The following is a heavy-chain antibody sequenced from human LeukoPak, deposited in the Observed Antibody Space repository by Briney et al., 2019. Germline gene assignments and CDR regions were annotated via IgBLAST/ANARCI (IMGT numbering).Heavy chain of an antibody. CDR3: ARPSSYGDYAYDAFDI. Sequence: ASVKVSCKASGGTFSSYAISWVRQAPGQGLEWMGGIIPIFGTANYAQKFQGRVTITTDESTSTAYMELSSLRSEDTAVYYCARPSSYGDYAYDAFDIWGQGTMVTVSS. CDR2: IIPIFGTA. CDR1: GGTFSSYA. V-gene: IGHV1-69*05. D-gene: IGHD4-17*01. J-gene: IGHJ3*02.